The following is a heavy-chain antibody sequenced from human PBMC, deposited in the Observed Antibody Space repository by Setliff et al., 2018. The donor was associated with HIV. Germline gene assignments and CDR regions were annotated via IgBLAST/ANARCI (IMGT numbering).Heavy chain of an antibody. CDR2: IIPLFNTYAT. CDR1: GGNFSTYG. V-gene: IGHV3-73*01. J-gene: IGHJ5*02. Sequence: GASVKVSCKASGGNFSTYGISWVRQAPGQGLEWMGGIIPLFNTYATAYGESVKGRFTISRDDSQNTAYLQMSSLKTEDTAVYFCATSPDGDCATTNCANWFDPWGQGTLVTVSS. D-gene: IGHD4-17*01. CDR3: ATSPDGDCATTNCANWFDP.